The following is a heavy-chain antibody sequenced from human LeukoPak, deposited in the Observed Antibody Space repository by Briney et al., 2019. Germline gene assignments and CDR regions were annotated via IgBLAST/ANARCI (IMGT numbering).Heavy chain of an antibody. CDR3: AKWGDYDVLTGYYVSDY. D-gene: IGHD3-9*01. CDR2: ITGSGGNT. J-gene: IGHJ4*02. V-gene: IGHV3-23*01. CDR1: GFTFSNYA. Sequence: GGTLKLSCAASGFTFSNYAMSWVRQAPGKGLEWVSAITGSGGNTYYADSVKGRFTISRDNSKNTVFLQMNSLRAEDTAVYYCAKWGDYDVLTGYYVSDYWGQGTLVTVSS.